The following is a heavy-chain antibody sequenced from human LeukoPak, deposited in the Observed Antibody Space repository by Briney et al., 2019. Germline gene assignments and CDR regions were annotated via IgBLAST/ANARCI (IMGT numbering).Heavy chain of an antibody. CDR2: ISSSSHDSRT. CDR3: ATLRDYAWTH. J-gene: IGHJ4*02. V-gene: IGHV3-11*06. Sequence: PGGSLRLSCAASGFTFRDYYMSWIRQAPGKGLEWASFISSSSHDSRTNYAESVRGRFGISRDDGQNSLYLQMNSLRAEDTALYSCATLRDYAWTHWGQGTLVTVSS. CDR1: GFTFRDYY. D-gene: IGHD4-17*01.